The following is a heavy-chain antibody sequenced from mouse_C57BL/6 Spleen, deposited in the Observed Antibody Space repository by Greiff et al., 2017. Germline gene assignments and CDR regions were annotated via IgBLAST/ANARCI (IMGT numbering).Heavy chain of an antibody. CDR2: ISDGGSYT. Sequence: DVMLVESGGGLVKPGGSLKLSCAASGFTFSSYAMSWVRQTPEKRLEWVATISDGGSYTYYPDNVKGRFTISRDNAKNNLYLQMSHLKSEDTAMYYCARDEPAWFAYWGQGTLVTVSA. J-gene: IGHJ3*01. CDR3: ARDEPAWFAY. V-gene: IGHV5-4*03. CDR1: GFTFSSYA.